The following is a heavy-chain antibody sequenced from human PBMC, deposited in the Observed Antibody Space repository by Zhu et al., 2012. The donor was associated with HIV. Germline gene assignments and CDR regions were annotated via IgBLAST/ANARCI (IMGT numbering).Heavy chain of an antibody. CDR3: ARGGGGYSYGHNWFDP. D-gene: IGHD5-18*01. CDR1: GGSISSHY. V-gene: IGHV4-59*11. J-gene: IGHJ5*02. CDR2: IYYSGST. Sequence: QVQLQESGPGLVKPSETLSLTCTVSGGSISSHYWSWIRQPPGKGLEWIGYIYYSGSTNYNPSLKSRVTISVDTSKNQFSLKLSSVTAADTAVYYCARGGGGYSYGHNWFDPWGQGTLVTVSS.